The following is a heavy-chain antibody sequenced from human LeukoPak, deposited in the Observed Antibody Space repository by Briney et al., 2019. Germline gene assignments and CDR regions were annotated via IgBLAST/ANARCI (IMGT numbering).Heavy chain of an antibody. CDR3: TRDPAFYGSGD. V-gene: IGHV4-34*01. J-gene: IGHJ4*02. CDR2: INHSGST. D-gene: IGHD3-10*01. CDR1: GGSFSGYY. Sequence: SETLSLTCAVYGGSFSGYYWSWIRQPPGKGLEWIGEINHSGSTNYNPSLTSRVTMSIDTSKNQFSLELRSVTAADTAVYYCTRDPAFYGSGDWGQGTLVTVSS.